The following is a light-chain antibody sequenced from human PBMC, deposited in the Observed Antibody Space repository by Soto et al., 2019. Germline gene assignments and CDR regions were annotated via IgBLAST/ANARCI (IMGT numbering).Light chain of an antibody. V-gene: IGKV1-5*01. CDR3: QQSYMDPIT. J-gene: IGKJ5*01. CDR2: DAS. CDR1: QSLSSW. Sequence: DIQMTQSPSTMSASVGDRVTITCRASQSLSSWVAWYQQRPGKAPNLLIYDASRLQSGVPSRFSGSGGGTDFTLSISSVQPEDFATYFCQQSYMDPITFGQGTRLEIK.